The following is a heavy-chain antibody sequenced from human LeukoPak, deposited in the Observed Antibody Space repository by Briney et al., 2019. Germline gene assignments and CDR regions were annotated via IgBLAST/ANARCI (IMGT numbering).Heavy chain of an antibody. CDR2: INPSGGST. J-gene: IGHJ4*02. Sequence: ASVKVSCKASGYTFTSYYMHWVRQAPGQGLEWMGIINPSGGSTSYAQKFQGRVTMTRDTSISTAYMELSRLRSDDTAVYYCAAIAAAGTILFDYWGQGTLVTVSS. V-gene: IGHV1-46*01. CDR1: GYTFTSYY. D-gene: IGHD6-13*01. CDR3: AAIAAAGTILFDY.